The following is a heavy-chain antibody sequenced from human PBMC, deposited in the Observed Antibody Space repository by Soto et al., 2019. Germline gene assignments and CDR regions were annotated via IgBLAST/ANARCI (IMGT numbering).Heavy chain of an antibody. Sequence: QVQLVQSGAEVKKPGSSVKVSCKASGGTFSSYAISWVRQAPGQGLEWMGGIIPIFGTANYAQKFQGRVTITAGESTSTAYMELSSLRSEDTAVYYCARGGYYDFWSGYTMDVWGQGTTVTVSS. D-gene: IGHD3-3*01. CDR2: IIPIFGTA. CDR3: ARGGYYDFWSGYTMDV. J-gene: IGHJ6*02. CDR1: GGTFSSYA. V-gene: IGHV1-69*01.